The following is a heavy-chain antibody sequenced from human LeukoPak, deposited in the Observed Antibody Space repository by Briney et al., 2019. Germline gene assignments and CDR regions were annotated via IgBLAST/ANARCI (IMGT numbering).Heavy chain of an antibody. V-gene: IGHV4-61*10. Sequence: SETLSLTCTVSGGSISSGSYYWSWIRQPAGKGLEWIGYIYYSGSTNYNPSLKSRVTISVDTSKNQFSLKLSSVTAADTAVYYCARSLVTPSWFDPWGQGTLVTVSS. D-gene: IGHD4-23*01. J-gene: IGHJ5*02. CDR3: ARSLVTPSWFDP. CDR2: IYYSGST. CDR1: GGSISSGSYY.